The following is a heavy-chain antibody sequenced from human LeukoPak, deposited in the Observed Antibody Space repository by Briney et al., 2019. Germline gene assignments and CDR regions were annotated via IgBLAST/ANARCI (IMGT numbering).Heavy chain of an antibody. CDR3: ARDLGIVVVPAAWTEAGFDAFDI. Sequence: KPSQTLSLTCTVSGGSISSGSYYRSWIRQPAGKGLEWIGRIYTSGSTNYNPSLKSRVTISVDTSKNQFSLKLSSVTAADTAVYYCARDLGIVVVPAAWTEAGFDAFDIWGQGTMVTVSS. CDR1: GGSISSGSYY. J-gene: IGHJ3*02. D-gene: IGHD2-2*03. V-gene: IGHV4-61*02. CDR2: IYTSGST.